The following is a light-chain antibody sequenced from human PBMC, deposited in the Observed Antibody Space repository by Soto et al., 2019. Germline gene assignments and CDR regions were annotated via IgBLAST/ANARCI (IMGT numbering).Light chain of an antibody. CDR1: TSNIGAPHA. CDR2: DNN. CDR3: LSFDNSLSRSV. J-gene: IGLJ2*01. V-gene: IGLV1-40*01. Sequence: QSVLTQPPSVSGAPGQRVTISCTGTTSNIGAPHAVHWYQQVPGTAPELLVYDNNNRPSGVPDRFTCSKSGTSASLAITGLQAEDEADYFCLSFDNSLSRSVFGGGTKVTVL.